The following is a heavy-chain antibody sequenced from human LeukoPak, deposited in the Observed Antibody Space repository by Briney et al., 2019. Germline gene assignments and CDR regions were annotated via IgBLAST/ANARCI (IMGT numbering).Heavy chain of an antibody. CDR1: GGSISSYY. J-gene: IGHJ4*02. D-gene: IGHD6-19*01. Sequence: SETLSLTCTVSGGSISSYYWSWIRQPPGKGLEWIGYIYYSGSTNYNPSLKSRVTISVDTSKNQFSLKLSSVTAADTAVYYCARADQRLYSSGWTYYFDYGGQGTLVTVSS. CDR3: ARADQRLYSSGWTYYFDY. V-gene: IGHV4-59*01. CDR2: IYYSGST.